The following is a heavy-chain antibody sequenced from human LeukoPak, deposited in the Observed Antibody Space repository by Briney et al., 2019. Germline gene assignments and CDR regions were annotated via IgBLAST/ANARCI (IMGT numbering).Heavy chain of an antibody. J-gene: IGHJ4*02. Sequence: GGSLRLSCAASGFTFSSYSMNWVRQAPGKGLEWVSSISSSSSYIYYADSVKGRFTISRDNAKNSLYLQMNSLRAEDTAVYYRARARRGTSCHDYWGQGTLVTVSS. D-gene: IGHD2-2*01. V-gene: IGHV3-21*01. CDR1: GFTFSSYS. CDR3: ARARRGTSCHDY. CDR2: ISSSSSYI.